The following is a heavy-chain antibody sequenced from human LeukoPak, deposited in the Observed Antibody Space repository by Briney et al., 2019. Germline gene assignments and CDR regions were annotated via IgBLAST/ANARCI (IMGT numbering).Heavy chain of an antibody. Sequence: GGSLRLSCAASGFTFTTYWMHWVRQAPGKGLVWVSRINSDGSSTTYADSVKGRFTISRDNAKNTLYLQMNSLRAEDTAVYYCLTIVETDIEAFDIWGQGTKVTVSS. CDR1: GFTFTTYW. CDR3: LTIVETDIEAFDI. V-gene: IGHV3-74*01. J-gene: IGHJ3*02. D-gene: IGHD2-21*01. CDR2: INSDGSST.